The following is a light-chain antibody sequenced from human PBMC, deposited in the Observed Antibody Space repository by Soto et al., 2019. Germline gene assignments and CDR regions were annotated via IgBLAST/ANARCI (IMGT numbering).Light chain of an antibody. Sequence: QSALTQPASVSGSPVQSITISCTGTSSDVGGYNYVSWYQQHPGKAPKVMIYDVTNRPSGVSNRFSGSKSGNTASLTISGLQAEDEADYYCSSYTSISTLVFGTGTKVTVL. V-gene: IGLV2-14*01. J-gene: IGLJ1*01. CDR1: SSDVGGYNY. CDR2: DVT. CDR3: SSYTSISTLV.